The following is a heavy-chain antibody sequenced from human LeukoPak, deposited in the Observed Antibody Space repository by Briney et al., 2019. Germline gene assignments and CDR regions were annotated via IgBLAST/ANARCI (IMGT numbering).Heavy chain of an antibody. Sequence: ASVKVSCKASGYTFTGYYMHWVRQAPGQGLEWMGWISAYNGNTNYAQKLQGRVTMTTDTSTSTAYMELRSLRSDDTAVYYCARGIDGSGSYYNVDWFDPWGQGTLVTVSS. V-gene: IGHV1-18*04. CDR1: GYTFTGYY. J-gene: IGHJ5*02. CDR2: ISAYNGNT. D-gene: IGHD3-10*01. CDR3: ARGIDGSGSYYNVDWFDP.